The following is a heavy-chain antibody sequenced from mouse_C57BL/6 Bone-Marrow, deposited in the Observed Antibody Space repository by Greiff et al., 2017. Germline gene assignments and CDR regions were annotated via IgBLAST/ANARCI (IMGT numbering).Heavy chain of an antibody. Sequence: EVQLKESGAELVRPGSSVKMSCKTSGYTFTSYGINWVKQRPGQGLEWIGYIYIGNGYTEYNEKFKGKATLTSDTSSSTAYMQLSSLTSEDSAIYFCARGVITTVVAEGYAMDYWGQGTSVTVSS. CDR2: IYIGNGYT. CDR3: ARGVITTVVAEGYAMDY. CDR1: GYTFTSYG. D-gene: IGHD1-1*01. V-gene: IGHV1-58*01. J-gene: IGHJ4*01.